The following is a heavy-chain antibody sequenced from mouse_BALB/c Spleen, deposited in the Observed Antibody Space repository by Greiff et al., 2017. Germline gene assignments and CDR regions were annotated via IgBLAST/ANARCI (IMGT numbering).Heavy chain of an antibody. V-gene: IGHV1-62-2*01. D-gene: IGHD2-14*01. CDR3: ARHEDRYDDGGYAMDY. CDR2: FYPGSGSI. J-gene: IGHJ4*01. CDR1: GYTFTEYI. Sequence: QVHVKQSGAELVKPGASVKLSCKASGYTFTEYIIHWVKQRSGQGLEWIGWFYPGSGSIKYNEKFKGKATLTADKSSSTVYMELSRLTSEDSAVYFCARHEDRYDDGGYAMDYWGQGTSVTVSS.